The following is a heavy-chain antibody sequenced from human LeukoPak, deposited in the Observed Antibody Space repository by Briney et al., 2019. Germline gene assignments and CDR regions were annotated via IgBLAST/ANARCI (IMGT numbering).Heavy chain of an antibody. J-gene: IGHJ6*02. CDR1: GFTFSSYS. V-gene: IGHV3-30*18. CDR2: ISYDGSNK. D-gene: IGHD2/OR15-2a*01. CDR3: AKLVIEGKNGMDV. Sequence: PGGSLRLSCAASGFTFSSYSMNWVRQAPGKGLEWVAVISYDGSNKYYADSVKGRFTISRDNSKNTLYLQMNSLRAEDTAVYYCAKLVIEGKNGMDVWGQGTTVTVSS.